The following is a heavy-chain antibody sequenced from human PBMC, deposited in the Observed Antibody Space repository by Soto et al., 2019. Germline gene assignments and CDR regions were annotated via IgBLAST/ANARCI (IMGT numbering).Heavy chain of an antibody. J-gene: IGHJ4*02. CDR1: GASVSSHH. CDR2: DYSDSA. CDR3: AAYRRGEGGRGY. Sequence: QVQLQESGPGVVKPSETLSLTCTVSGASVSSHHWTWIRQPPGKGLEWIGDYSDSASYSPSLKSRVTISAATSKTQFSLNLSSVTAPDTAVDYCAAYRRGEGGRGYWGQGTLVTVSS. D-gene: IGHD6-19*01. V-gene: IGHV4-59*08.